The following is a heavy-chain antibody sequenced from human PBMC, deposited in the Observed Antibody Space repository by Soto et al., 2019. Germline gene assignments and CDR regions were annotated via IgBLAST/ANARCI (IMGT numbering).Heavy chain of an antibody. J-gene: IGHJ4*02. V-gene: IGHV3-23*05. CDR1: GFTFHDYA. CDR2: IAFTGSAT. D-gene: IGHD3-22*01. Sequence: GVSLRLSCSTSGFTFHDYAMSWVRQAPGKGLEWVSAIAFTGSATYYADSVKGRFTISRDNAKNSLYLQMNSMRAEDTAVYYCASLYDSSGYWGQGTLVTVSS. CDR3: ASLYDSSGY.